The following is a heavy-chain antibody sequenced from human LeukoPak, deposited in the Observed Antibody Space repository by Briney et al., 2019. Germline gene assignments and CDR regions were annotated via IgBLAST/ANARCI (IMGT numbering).Heavy chain of an antibody. D-gene: IGHD3-22*01. CDR3: ARGPADSSGYPYPDY. CDR1: GGTFSSYA. CDR2: MNPNSGNT. Sequence: ASVKVSCKASGGTFSSYAINWVRQATGQGLEWMGWMNPNSGNTGYAQKFQGRVTMTRNTSISTAYMELSSLRSEDTAVYYCARGPADSSGYPYPDYWGQGTLVTVSS. V-gene: IGHV1-8*02. J-gene: IGHJ4*02.